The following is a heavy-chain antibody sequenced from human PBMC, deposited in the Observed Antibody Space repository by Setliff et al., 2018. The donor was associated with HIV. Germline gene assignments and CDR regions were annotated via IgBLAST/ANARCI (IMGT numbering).Heavy chain of an antibody. CDR2: IYYSGST. V-gene: IGHV4-39*01. CDR3: ARPRVGFGTYSYSYYMDV. D-gene: IGHD1-26*01. J-gene: IGHJ6*03. Sequence: SETLSLTCSVSGDSISSSTDYWGWIRQPPGKGLEWIGSIYYSGSTYYNPSLKSRVTISADTSKNQFSLKLSSVTAADTAVYYCARPRVGFGTYSYSYYMDVWGKGTTVTVSS. CDR1: GDSISSSTDY.